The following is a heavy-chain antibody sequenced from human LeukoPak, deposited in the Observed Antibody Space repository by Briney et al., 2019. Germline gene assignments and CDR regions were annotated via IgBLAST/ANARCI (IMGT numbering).Heavy chain of an antibody. CDR1: GVSVSSGSYY. V-gene: IGHV4-61*01. CDR3: ARDGIENYFDY. J-gene: IGHJ4*02. Sequence: SETLSLTCTVSGVSVSSGSYYWSWIRQPPGKGLEWIGYIYYSGSTNYNPSLKSRVTISVDTSKNQFSLKLSSVTAADTAVYYCARDGIENYFDYWGQGTLVTVSS. D-gene: IGHD1-1*01. CDR2: IYYSGST.